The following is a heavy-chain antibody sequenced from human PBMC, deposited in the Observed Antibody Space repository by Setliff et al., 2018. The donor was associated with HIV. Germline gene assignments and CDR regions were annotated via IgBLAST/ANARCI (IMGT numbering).Heavy chain of an antibody. Sequence: GGSLRLSCAASGFTFSSYWIHWVRQAPGKGLVWVSRISADGSDTSYADSVKGRFTISRDNAMNTAYLQMNSLRGEDTALYYCASGYYDSSGHTPSWGQGTLVTVSS. V-gene: IGHV3-74*01. CDR3: ASGYYDSSGHTPS. J-gene: IGHJ4*02. CDR1: GFTFSSYW. CDR2: ISADGSDT. D-gene: IGHD3-22*01.